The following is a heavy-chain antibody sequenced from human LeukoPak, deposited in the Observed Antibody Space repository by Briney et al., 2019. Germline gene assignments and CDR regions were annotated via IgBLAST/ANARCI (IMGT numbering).Heavy chain of an antibody. CDR3: AKSVLLWFGSYFDY. Sequence: QTGGSLRLSCAASGFTFSNYGIHWVRQAPGKGLQWVTFIRYDGSNKYYADSVKGRFTISRDNSKNTLYLQMNSLRAEDTAVYYCAKSVLLWFGSYFDYWGQGTLVTVSS. J-gene: IGHJ4*02. CDR2: IRYDGSNK. CDR1: GFTFSNYG. V-gene: IGHV3-30*02. D-gene: IGHD3-10*01.